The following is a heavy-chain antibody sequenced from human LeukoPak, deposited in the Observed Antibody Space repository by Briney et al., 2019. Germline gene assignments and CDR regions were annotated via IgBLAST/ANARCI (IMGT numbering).Heavy chain of an antibody. D-gene: IGHD3-22*01. CDR2: ISYDGSNK. CDR3: AKDRYYYDSSGLLY. V-gene: IGHV3-30*18. Sequence: GGSLRLSCAASGFTFSSHWMCWVRQAPGKGLEWVAVISYDGSNKYYADSVKGRFTISRDNSKSTLYLQMNSLRAEDTAVYYCAKDRYYYDSSGLLYGGQGTLVTVSS. J-gene: IGHJ4*02. CDR1: GFTFSSHW.